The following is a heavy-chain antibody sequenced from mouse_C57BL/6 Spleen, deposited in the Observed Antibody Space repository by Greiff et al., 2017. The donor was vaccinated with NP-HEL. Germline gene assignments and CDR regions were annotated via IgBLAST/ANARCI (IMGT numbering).Heavy chain of an antibody. J-gene: IGHJ2*01. CDR3: ARRGGSSPLDSFDY. V-gene: IGHV1-80*01. CDR2: IYPGDGDT. D-gene: IGHD1-1*01. Sequence: QVQLKESGAELVKPGASVKISCKASGYAFSSYWMNWVKQRPGKGLEWIGQIYPGDGDTNYNGKFKGKATLTADKSSSTAYMQLSSLTSEDSAVYFCARRGGSSPLDSFDYWGQGTTLTVSS. CDR1: GYAFSSYW.